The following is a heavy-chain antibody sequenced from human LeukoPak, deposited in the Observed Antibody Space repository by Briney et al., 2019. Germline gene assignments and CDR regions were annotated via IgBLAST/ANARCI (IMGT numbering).Heavy chain of an antibody. J-gene: IGHJ6*03. Sequence: TETLSLTCTVSGGSISNYYWSWIRQPPGKGLEWIGYIYYSGSTSYNPSLKSRVTISVDTSKNQFSLKLSSVTAADTAVYYCARHEFRNYYGSGRVIYYYYMDVWGKGTTVTISS. CDR2: IYYSGST. CDR3: ARHEFRNYYGSGRVIYYYYMDV. V-gene: IGHV4-59*08. CDR1: GGSISNYY. D-gene: IGHD3-10*01.